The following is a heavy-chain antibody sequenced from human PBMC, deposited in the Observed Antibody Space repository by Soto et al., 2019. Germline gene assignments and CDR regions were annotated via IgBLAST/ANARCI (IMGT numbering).Heavy chain of an antibody. CDR3: ARDDSGFSGSHYIDYFNY. CDR1: GYTFIYYA. V-gene: IGHV1-3*01. Sequence: ASVKVSCKTSGYTFIYYAIHWVRQAPGQRLEWMGWINPGNGATKYSQRFQGRVTITRDTSATTAYMDLSSLRSEDTAVYYCARDDSGFSGSHYIDYFNYWGQGALVTVSS. D-gene: IGHD1-26*01. J-gene: IGHJ4*02. CDR2: INPGNGAT.